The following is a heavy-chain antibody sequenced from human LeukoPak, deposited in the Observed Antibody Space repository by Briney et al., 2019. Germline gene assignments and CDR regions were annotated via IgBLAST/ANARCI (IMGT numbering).Heavy chain of an antibody. J-gene: IGHJ4*02. Sequence: PAASVKVSCKASGYTFTSYGISWVRQATGQGLEWMGWMNPNSGNTGYAQKFQGRVTMTRNTSISTAYMELSSLRSEDTAVYYCARGPPSKSRSFDYWGQGTPVTVSS. V-gene: IGHV1-8*02. CDR2: MNPNSGNT. CDR3: ARGPPSKSRSFDY. CDR1: GYTFTSYG.